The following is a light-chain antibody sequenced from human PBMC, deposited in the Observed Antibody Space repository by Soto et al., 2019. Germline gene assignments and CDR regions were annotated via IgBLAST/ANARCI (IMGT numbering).Light chain of an antibody. Sequence: EIVMTQSPATLSVSPGERATLSCRASQSVSSNLAWYQQKPGQAPRLLIYGASTRATGIPARFSGSGSGTEFTLTISSLQSEDVAVYYCQQYNNWDPYTFGQGTKLEIK. J-gene: IGKJ2*01. CDR3: QQYNNWDPYT. CDR1: QSVSSN. CDR2: GAS. V-gene: IGKV3-15*01.